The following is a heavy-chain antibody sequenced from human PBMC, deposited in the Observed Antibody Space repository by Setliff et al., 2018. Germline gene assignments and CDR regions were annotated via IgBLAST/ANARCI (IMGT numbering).Heavy chain of an antibody. CDR3: ARLGPLDVFDI. J-gene: IGHJ3*02. CDR2: IYPDDSDT. Sequence: GESLKISCKGSGYSFSRYWIGWVRQMPGKGLEWMGIIYPDDSDTRYSPSFQGQVTISADKSISTASLQWRSLKASDTAMYYCARLGPLDVFDIWGHGTMVTVSS. CDR1: GYSFSRYW. D-gene: IGHD3-16*01. V-gene: IGHV5-51*01.